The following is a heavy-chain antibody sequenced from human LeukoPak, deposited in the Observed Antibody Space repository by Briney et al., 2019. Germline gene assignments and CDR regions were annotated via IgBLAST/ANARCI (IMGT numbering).Heavy chain of an antibody. V-gene: IGHV3-48*04. Sequence: GGSLRLSCAASGFTFSTYGMTWVRQAPGKGLEWISYISSSSDSIKYADSVKGRFTSSRDNAKNSLYLQMNSLRAEDTAVYYCARDPRSYCSSTSCYYYYGMDVWGQGTTVTVSS. CDR2: ISSSSDSI. D-gene: IGHD2-2*01. CDR3: ARDPRSYCSSTSCYYYYGMDV. CDR1: GFTFSTYG. J-gene: IGHJ6*02.